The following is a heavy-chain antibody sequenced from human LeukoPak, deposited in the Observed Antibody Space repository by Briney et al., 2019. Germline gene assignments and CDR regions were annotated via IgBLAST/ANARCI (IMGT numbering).Heavy chain of an antibody. Sequence: GRSLRLSCAASGFTFSSYGMHWVRQAPGKGLEWVAVISYDGSNKYYADSVKGRFTISRDNSKNTLYLQMNSLRAEDTAVYYCAKVRRVGATLTYYYGMDVWGQGTMVTVSS. CDR1: GFTFSSYG. CDR3: AKVRRVGATLTYYYGMDV. J-gene: IGHJ6*02. V-gene: IGHV3-30*18. CDR2: ISYDGSNK. D-gene: IGHD1-26*01.